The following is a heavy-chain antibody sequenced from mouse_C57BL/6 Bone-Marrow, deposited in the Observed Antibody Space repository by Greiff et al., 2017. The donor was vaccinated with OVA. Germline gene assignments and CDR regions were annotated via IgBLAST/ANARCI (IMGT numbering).Heavy chain of an antibody. Sequence: QVQLQQPGAELVKPGASVKLSCKASGYTFTSYWMHWVKQRPGRGLEWIGRIDPNRGGTTYNEQFKSKATLTVDKPSSTAYMQLSSLTSEDSAVYDCARWDSSCYVLAWFAYWGQGTLVTVSA. CDR2: IDPNRGGT. J-gene: IGHJ3*01. D-gene: IGHD3-2*02. V-gene: IGHV1-72*01. CDR1: GYTFTSYW. CDR3: ARWDSSCYVLAWFAY.